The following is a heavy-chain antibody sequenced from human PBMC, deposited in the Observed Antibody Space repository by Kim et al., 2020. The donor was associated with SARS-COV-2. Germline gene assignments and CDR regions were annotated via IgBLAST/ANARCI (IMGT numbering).Heavy chain of an antibody. V-gene: IGHV4-34*01. D-gene: IGHD2-15*01. CDR3: ASVGARRADAFDI. J-gene: IGHJ3*02. Sequence: NPSLKSRVTISVDTSKNQFSLKLSSVTAADTAVYYCASVGARRADAFDIWGQGTMVTVSS.